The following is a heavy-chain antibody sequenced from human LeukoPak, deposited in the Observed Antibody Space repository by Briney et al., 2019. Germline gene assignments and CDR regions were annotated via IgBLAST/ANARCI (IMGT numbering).Heavy chain of an antibody. V-gene: IGHV3-7*01. J-gene: IGHJ4*02. CDR1: GFTLTTYW. D-gene: IGHD4-17*01. Sequence: GGSLRLSCTASGFTLTTYWLTWVRQAPGKGLEWVANIKPDGNEKYYVDSVKGRFTISRDNAENSLYLQMNSLRAEDTAIYYCATTSRTVTGPDYWGQGTLVTVSS. CDR2: IKPDGNEK. CDR3: ATTSRTVTGPDY.